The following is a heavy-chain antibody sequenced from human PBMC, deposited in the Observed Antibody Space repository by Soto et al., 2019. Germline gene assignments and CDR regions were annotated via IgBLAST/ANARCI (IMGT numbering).Heavy chain of an antibody. V-gene: IGHV4-31*03. D-gene: IGHD2-8*01. CDR2: IRDSGST. Sequence: QVQLQESGPGLVKPSQTLSVTCTVSGGSVSSDDYSWSWIRQHPGKGLEWIGYIRDSGSTYYNPSLEGRDTISVDTSKNQFSLRLRSVTAADTAVYYCARAMANYFDYWGQGTLVTASS. CDR3: ARAMANYFDY. J-gene: IGHJ4*02. CDR1: GGSVSSDDYS.